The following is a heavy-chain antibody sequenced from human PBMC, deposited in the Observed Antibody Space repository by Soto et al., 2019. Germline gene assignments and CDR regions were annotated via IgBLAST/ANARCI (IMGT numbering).Heavy chain of an antibody. CDR3: ARVREEMAGYFQH. CDR1: GFTFSDYY. CDR2: ISGSGSVI. J-gene: IGHJ1*01. Sequence: QVQLVESGGGLVKPGGSLRLSCAASGFTFSDYYMSWIRQAPGKGLEWVSYISGSGSVIHYADSVKGRFTISRDNAKNSLSLQMNSLRAEDTAVYYCARVREEMAGYFQHWGQGTLVTVSS. V-gene: IGHV3-11*01.